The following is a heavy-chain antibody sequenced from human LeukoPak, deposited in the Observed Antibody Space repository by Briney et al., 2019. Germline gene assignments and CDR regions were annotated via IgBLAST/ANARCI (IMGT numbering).Heavy chain of an antibody. D-gene: IGHD6-19*01. J-gene: IGHJ5*02. CDR3: ARGRAYSSGPPFDP. CDR2: IYYSGST. V-gene: IGHV4-59*01. CDR1: GGSIRTYY. Sequence: SETLSLTCTVSGGSIRTYYWNWIRQPPGKGLEWIGYIYYSGSTDYNPSLKSRVTISVDTSKNQFSLKLSSVTAADTAVYYCARGRAYSSGPPFDPWGPGTLVTVSS.